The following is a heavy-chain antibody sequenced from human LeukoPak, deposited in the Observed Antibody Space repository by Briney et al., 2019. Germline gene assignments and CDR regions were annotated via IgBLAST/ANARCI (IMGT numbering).Heavy chain of an antibody. CDR2: VSTDGTIK. D-gene: IGHD3-22*01. J-gene: IGHJ2*01. Sequence: GRSLRLSCAASGFIFSSYSMHWVRQAPGKGLEWVAVVSTDGTIKYYADSMKGRFTVSRDNSKNTVDLQVNSLRVEDTALYFCVQEFNHEQWFFDIWGRGTLVTVSS. CDR1: GFIFSSYS. V-gene: IGHV3-30*18. CDR3: VQEFNHEQWFFDI.